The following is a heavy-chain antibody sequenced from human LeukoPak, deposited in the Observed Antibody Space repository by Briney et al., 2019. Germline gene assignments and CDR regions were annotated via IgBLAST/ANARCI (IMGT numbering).Heavy chain of an antibody. CDR3: ARSGPHGGWYCLDY. Sequence: SQTLSLTCTVPGDSISSGGYYWSWIRHHPGKGLEWIGYTYYGGSTYYTPTLESRVSISIDTSAYQFSLKLSSVTAADTAVYYCARSGPHGGWYCLDYWGQGTLVTVSS. CDR1: GDSISSGGYY. CDR2: TYYGGST. V-gene: IGHV4-31*03. D-gene: IGHD6-19*01. J-gene: IGHJ4*02.